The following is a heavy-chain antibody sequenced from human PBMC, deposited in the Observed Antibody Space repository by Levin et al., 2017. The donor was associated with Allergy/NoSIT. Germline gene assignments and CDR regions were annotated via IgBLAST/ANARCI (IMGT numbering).Heavy chain of an antibody. J-gene: IGHJ5*02. CDR3: ARGEVGDRRPNWFDP. V-gene: IGHV3-21*01. Sequence: MSGGSLRLSCAASGFTFSSYSMNWVRQAPGKGLEWVSSISSSSSYIYYADSVKGRFTISRDNAKNSLYLQMNSLRAEDTAVYYCARGEVGDRRPNWFDPWGQGTLVTVSS. D-gene: IGHD2-21*02. CDR2: ISSSSSYI. CDR1: GFTFSSYS.